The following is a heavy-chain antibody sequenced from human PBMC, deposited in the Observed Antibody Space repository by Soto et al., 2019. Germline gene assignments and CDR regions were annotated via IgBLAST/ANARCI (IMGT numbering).Heavy chain of an antibody. CDR2: IYPGDSDT. CDR1: GYSFTSYW. D-gene: IGHD3-22*01. J-gene: IGHJ6*02. Sequence: PGQSLKICCKGSGYSFTSYWIGWVRQMPGKGLEWMGIIYPGDSDTRYSPSFQGQVTISADKSISTAYLQWSSLKASDTAMYYCARQLTDYYCCGYCYHPYGMYFPGQRTSVTGSS. CDR3: ARQLTDYYCCGYCYHPYGMYF. V-gene: IGHV5-51*01.